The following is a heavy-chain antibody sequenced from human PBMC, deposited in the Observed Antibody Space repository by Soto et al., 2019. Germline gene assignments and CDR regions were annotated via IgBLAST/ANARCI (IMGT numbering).Heavy chain of an antibody. CDR2: IDHCRST. D-gene: IGHD5-18*01. Sequence: PDTLSLTCAFYGGCFSGYYWSWGRQPPGEGLEWIGEIDHCRSTNYNPSLKSRVTISVDTPKNQFSLKLSSVTAADTAGYYCARGASHGYSYGPSDYWGQGTLVTVSS. CDR3: ARGASHGYSYGPSDY. J-gene: IGHJ4*02. V-gene: IGHV4-34*01. CDR1: GGCFSGYY.